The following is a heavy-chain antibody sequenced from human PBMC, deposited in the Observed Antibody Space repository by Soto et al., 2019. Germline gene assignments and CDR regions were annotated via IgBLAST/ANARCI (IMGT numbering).Heavy chain of an antibody. J-gene: IGHJ6*02. CDR1: GYTFTSYY. D-gene: IGHD2-2*01. V-gene: IGHV1-46*01. Sequence: ASVKVSCKASGYTFTSYYMHWLRQAPGQGLEWMGIINPSGGSTSYAQKFQGRVTMTRDTSTSTVYMELSSLRSEDTAVYYCARGERDQLSSAYYYYGMDVWGQGTTVTVSS. CDR3: ARGERDQLSSAYYYYGMDV. CDR2: INPSGGST.